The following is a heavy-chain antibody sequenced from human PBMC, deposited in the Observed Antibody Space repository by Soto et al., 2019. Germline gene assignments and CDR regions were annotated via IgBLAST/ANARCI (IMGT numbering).Heavy chain of an antibody. D-gene: IGHD6-13*01. CDR3: ARPIYSSSWLR. V-gene: IGHV3-53*01. CDR1: GFTVSSNY. Sequence: GGSLRLSCAASGFTVSSNYMSWVRQAPGKGLEWVSVIYSGGSTYYADSVKGRFTISRDNSKNTLYLQMNSLRAEDTAVYYCARPIYSSSWLRWGQGTLVTVSS. J-gene: IGHJ4*02. CDR2: IYSGGST.